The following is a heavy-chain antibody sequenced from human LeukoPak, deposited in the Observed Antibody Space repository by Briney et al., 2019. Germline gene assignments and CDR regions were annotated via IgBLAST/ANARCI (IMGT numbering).Heavy chain of an antibody. CDR1: GFTFSSYG. CDR3: ARDQAPYCSSTSCSAGYDY. CDR2: IWYDGSNK. Sequence: GRSLRLSCAASGFTFSSYGMHWVRRAPGKGLEWVAVIWYDGSNKYYADSVKGRFTISRDNSKNTLYLQMNSLRAEDTAVYYCARDQAPYCSSTSCSAGYDYWGQGTLVTVSS. D-gene: IGHD2-2*01. V-gene: IGHV3-33*01. J-gene: IGHJ4*02.